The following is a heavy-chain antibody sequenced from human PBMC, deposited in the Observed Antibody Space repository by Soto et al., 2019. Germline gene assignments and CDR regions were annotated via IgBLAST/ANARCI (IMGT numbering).Heavy chain of an antibody. V-gene: IGHV1-69*13. CDR3: ARSGIFGGKYINYYYYYGMDV. Sequence: SVKVSCKASGGTFSSYAISWVRQAPGQGLEWMGGIIPIFGTANYAQKFQGRVTITADESTSTAYMELSSLRSEDTAVYYCARSGIFGGKYINYYYYYGMDVWGQGTTVTVSS. CDR1: GGTFSSYA. J-gene: IGHJ6*02. CDR2: IIPIFGTA. D-gene: IGHD3-3*01.